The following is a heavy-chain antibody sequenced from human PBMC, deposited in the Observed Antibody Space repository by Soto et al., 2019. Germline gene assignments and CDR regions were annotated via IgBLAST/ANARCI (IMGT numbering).Heavy chain of an antibody. CDR1: GYTFNTYA. V-gene: IGHV1-3*01. J-gene: IGHJ4*02. CDR2: INAGNGNT. Sequence: QVQLVQSGAEVKKPGASVKVSCKASGYTFNTYAMHWVRQAPGQRLEWMGWINAGNGNTKYSQKFQGRVTITRDTSASTAYMELSSLRSEEMAVYYCARAPSWYIFDYWGQGTLVTVSS. D-gene: IGHD6-13*01. CDR3: ARAPSWYIFDY.